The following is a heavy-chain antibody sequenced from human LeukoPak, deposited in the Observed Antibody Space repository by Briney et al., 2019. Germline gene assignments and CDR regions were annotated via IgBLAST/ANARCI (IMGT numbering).Heavy chain of an antibody. J-gene: IGHJ4*02. CDR1: GFTFSSYA. D-gene: IGHD5/OR15-5a*01. Sequence: GGSLRLSCAASGFTFSSYAMHWVRQAPGKGLEYVSAISSNGVSTYYANSVKGRFTISRDNSKNTLYLQMGSLRAEDMAVYYCAREGLRAGVFDYWGQGTLVTVSS. V-gene: IGHV3-64*01. CDR3: AREGLRAGVFDY. CDR2: ISSNGVST.